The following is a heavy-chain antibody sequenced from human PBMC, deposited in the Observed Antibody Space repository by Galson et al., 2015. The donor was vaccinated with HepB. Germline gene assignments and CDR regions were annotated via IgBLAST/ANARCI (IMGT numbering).Heavy chain of an antibody. J-gene: IGHJ4*02. V-gene: IGHV3-23*01. Sequence: SLRLSCAASGFTFSDYAMTWARQAPGKGLEWVSTISTTGDSTFYADSVKGRFAISRDNSKNTLYLQMNSLRVEDTAVYYCAKDPPVRAPGAFDYWGQGSLVTVSS. CDR3: AKDPPVRAPGAFDY. D-gene: IGHD7-27*01. CDR1: GFTFSDYA. CDR2: ISTTGDST.